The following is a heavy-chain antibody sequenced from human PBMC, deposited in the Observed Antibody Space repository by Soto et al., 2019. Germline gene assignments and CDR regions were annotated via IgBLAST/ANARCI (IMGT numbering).Heavy chain of an antibody. J-gene: IGHJ4*02. D-gene: IGHD3-22*01. CDR1: GYTFTMYD. Sequence: ASVKVSCKASGYTFTMYDVHWVRQAPGQGLEWMGIINPSGGPTKYAQKFQGRVTMTRDTSTSTVYMELSSLSSEDSALYYCAREGPSSDIGGRPFDYWGQGTPVTVSS. CDR2: INPSGGPT. CDR3: AREGPSSDIGGRPFDY. V-gene: IGHV1-46*01.